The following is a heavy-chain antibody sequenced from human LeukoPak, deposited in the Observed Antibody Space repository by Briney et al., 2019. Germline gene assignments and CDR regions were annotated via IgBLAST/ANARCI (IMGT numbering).Heavy chain of an antibody. CDR3: ARGLGRDGYNFDY. J-gene: IGHJ4*02. D-gene: IGHD5-24*01. V-gene: IGHV4-39*01. CDR1: GGSISSSSYY. Sequence: RPSETLSLTCTVSGGSISSSSYYWGWIRQPPGKGLEWIGSIYYSGSTYYNPSLKSRVTISVDTSKNQFSLKLSSVTAADTAVYYCARGLGRDGYNFDYWGQGTLVTVSS. CDR2: IYYSGST.